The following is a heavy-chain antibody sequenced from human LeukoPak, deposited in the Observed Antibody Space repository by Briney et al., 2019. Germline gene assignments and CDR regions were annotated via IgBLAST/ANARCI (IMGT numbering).Heavy chain of an antibody. D-gene: IGHD3-9*01. J-gene: IGHJ4*02. CDR1: VYTFTNDD. Sequence: GASVKVSCKASVYTFTNDDISWVRQATGQGLEWIGKMNPNSGNTGYAQKFQGRVTMTRSTSVSTVYMELNSLTSEDTAVYFCARSASGTGYTAWGQGTLVTVSS. CDR3: ARSASGTGYTA. CDR2: MNPNSGNT. V-gene: IGHV1-8*01.